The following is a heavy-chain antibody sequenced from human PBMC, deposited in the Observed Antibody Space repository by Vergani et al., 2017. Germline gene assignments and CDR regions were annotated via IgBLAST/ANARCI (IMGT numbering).Heavy chain of an antibody. J-gene: IGHJ6*02. Sequence: EVQLVESGGGLIQPGGSLRLSCAASGFTVSSNYMSWVRQAPGKGLEWVSVIYSGGSTYYADSVKGRFTISRDNSKNTLYLQMNSLRAEDTAVYYCASPPIEVVPAAIREPWGYYYGMDVWGQGTTVTVSS. D-gene: IGHD2-2*01. V-gene: IGHV3-53*01. CDR3: ASPPIEVVPAAIREPWGYYYGMDV. CDR1: GFTVSSNY. CDR2: IYSGGST.